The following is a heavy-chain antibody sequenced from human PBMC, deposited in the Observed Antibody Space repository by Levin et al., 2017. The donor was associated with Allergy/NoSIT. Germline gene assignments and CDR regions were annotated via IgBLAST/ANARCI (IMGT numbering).Heavy chain of an antibody. D-gene: IGHD3-22*01. Sequence: KTSETLSLTCTVSGGSISSYYWSWIRQPQGKGLEWIGYIYYSGSTNYNPSLKSRVTISVDTSKNQFSLKLSSVTAADTAVYYCARAAYYYDSSGYWYFDYWGQGTLVTVSS. CDR3: ARAAYYYDSSGYWYFDY. CDR2: IYYSGST. V-gene: IGHV4-59*01. CDR1: GGSISSYY. J-gene: IGHJ4*02.